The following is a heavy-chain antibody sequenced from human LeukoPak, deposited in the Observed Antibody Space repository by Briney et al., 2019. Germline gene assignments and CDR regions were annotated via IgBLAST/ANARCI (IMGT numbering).Heavy chain of an antibody. CDR2: FYYSGST. J-gene: IGHJ4*02. V-gene: IGHV4-39*01. CDR3: ARKGSSYRRAYFDY. Sequence: SETLSLTCTVSGGSITSSSYYWGWIRQPPGKGLQWIGSFYYSGSTYYNPSLKSRVTIYVDTSKNQFSLKLSSVTAADTAVYYCARKGSSYRRAYFDYWGQGTLVTVSS. CDR1: GGSITSSSYY. D-gene: IGHD6-13*01.